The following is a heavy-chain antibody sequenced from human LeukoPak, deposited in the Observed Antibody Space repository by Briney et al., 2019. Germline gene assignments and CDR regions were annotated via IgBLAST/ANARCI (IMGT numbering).Heavy chain of an antibody. CDR2: IGASGESA. V-gene: IGHV3-23*01. CDR1: GFTFSVAA. Sequence: GGSLRLSCAASGFTFSVAAMTWVRQAPGKGLEWVSLIGASGESAYYADSVKGRFTISRDSSKNTLSLQMNSLRVEDTAMYFCAKDIQLSTWGLGTMVTVSS. CDR3: AKDIQLST. J-gene: IGHJ3*01. D-gene: IGHD5-24*01.